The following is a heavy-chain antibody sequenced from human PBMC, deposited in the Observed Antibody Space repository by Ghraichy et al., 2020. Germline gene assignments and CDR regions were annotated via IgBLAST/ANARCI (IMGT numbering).Heavy chain of an antibody. CDR1: GDSVSSNSAA. Sequence: SQTLSLTCAISGDSVSSNSAAWNWIRQSPSRGLEWLGRTYFRSKWFHEYAVAVKSRISVDPDTSKNQFSLRLNSVTPEDTAVYYCARDHYTSTWRDYYGMDVWGQGTTVTVS. CDR2: TYFRSKWFH. J-gene: IGHJ6*02. D-gene: IGHD3-3*01. V-gene: IGHV6-1*01. CDR3: ARDHYTSTWRDYYGMDV.